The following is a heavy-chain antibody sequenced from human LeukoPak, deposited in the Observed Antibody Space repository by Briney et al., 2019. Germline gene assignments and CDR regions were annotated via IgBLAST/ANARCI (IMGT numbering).Heavy chain of an antibody. CDR2: TSSDGSNK. D-gene: IGHD3-16*02. J-gene: IGHJ5*02. Sequence: GRSLRLSCAASGFTFRRHGMHWVRQAPGRGLEWVAVTSSDGSNKHYAGSVKGRFTISRDNSKNTLYLQMNSLRAEDTAVYYCAKGADYVWGSYRSFDNWFDPWGQGTLVTVSS. CDR3: AKGADYVWGSYRSFDNWFDP. CDR1: GFTFRRHG. V-gene: IGHV3-30*18.